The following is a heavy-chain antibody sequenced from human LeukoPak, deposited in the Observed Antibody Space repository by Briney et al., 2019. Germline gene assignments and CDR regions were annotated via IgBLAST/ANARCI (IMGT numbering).Heavy chain of an antibody. V-gene: IGHV3-23*01. CDR2: ISGSAAST. Sequence: GGSLRLSCAASGFTFSTYAMSWVRQAPGKGLECVSSISGSAASTYYADSVKWRFTIPIDNCMTSLYLQMNTLRAEDTDVYYCEKDLHLWQCTDYWGQGTLVTVSS. J-gene: IGHJ4*02. D-gene: IGHD6-19*01. CDR1: GFTFSTYA. CDR3: EKDLHLWQCTDY.